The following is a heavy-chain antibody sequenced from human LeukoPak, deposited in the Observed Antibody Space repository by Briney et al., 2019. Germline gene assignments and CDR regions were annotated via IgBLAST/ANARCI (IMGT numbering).Heavy chain of an antibody. D-gene: IGHD6-19*01. Sequence: GASVTVSCMASGYTFTGYYMHWVRQAPGQGLEWMGWINPNSGGTNYAQKFQGRVTMTRDTSISTAYMELSRLRSDDTAVYYCARGAGTWYPIDYWGQGTLVTVSS. J-gene: IGHJ4*02. V-gene: IGHV1-2*02. CDR1: GYTFTGYY. CDR2: INPNSGGT. CDR3: ARGAGTWYPIDY.